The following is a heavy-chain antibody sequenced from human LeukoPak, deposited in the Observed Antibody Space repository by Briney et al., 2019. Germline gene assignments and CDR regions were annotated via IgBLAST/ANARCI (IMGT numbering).Heavy chain of an antibody. CDR1: GGTFGSFA. J-gene: IGHJ4*02. V-gene: IGHV1-69*01. Sequence: SVKSSCRASGGTFGSFAFSWLRQAPGQGFEGLGGIFPFFGTANYAQKFQGRVTITADESTSTAYMELSSLRSEDTAVYYCARDDDCSSTSCYSDFDYWGQGTLVTVSS. CDR2: IFPFFGTA. D-gene: IGHD2-2*01. CDR3: ARDDDCSSTSCYSDFDY.